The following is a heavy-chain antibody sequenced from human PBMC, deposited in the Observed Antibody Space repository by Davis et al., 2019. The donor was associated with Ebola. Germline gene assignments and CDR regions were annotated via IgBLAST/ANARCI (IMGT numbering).Heavy chain of an antibody. CDR2: INAYNGNT. Sequence: AASVKVSCKASGYTFTSYGISWVRQAPGQGLEWMGWINAYNGNTNYAQKLQGRVTMTNDTSTSTAYMELRSLRLEDTAVYYCVGDYNDGIGRFDYWGQGTLVTVSS. D-gene: IGHD3-16*01. J-gene: IGHJ4*02. V-gene: IGHV1-18*01. CDR1: GYTFTSYG. CDR3: VGDYNDGIGRFDY.